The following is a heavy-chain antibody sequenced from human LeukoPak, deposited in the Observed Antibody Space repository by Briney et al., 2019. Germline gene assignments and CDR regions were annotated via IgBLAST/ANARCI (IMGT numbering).Heavy chain of an antibody. CDR1: GFTFSSYS. J-gene: IGHJ2*01. V-gene: IGHV3-21*01. CDR2: ISSSSSYI. Sequence: PGGSLRLSCAASGFTFSSYSMNWVRQAPGKGLEWVSSISSSSSYIYYADSVKGRFTISRDNAKNPLYLQMNSLRAEDTAVYYCARVYYSSSYDYWYFDLWGRGTLVTVSS. CDR3: ARVYYSSSYDYWYFDL. D-gene: IGHD6-13*01.